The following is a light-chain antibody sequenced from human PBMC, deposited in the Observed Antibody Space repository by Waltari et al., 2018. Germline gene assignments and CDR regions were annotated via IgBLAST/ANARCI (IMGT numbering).Light chain of an antibody. V-gene: IGKV4-1*01. CDR2: WAS. CDR1: QRVLYSSNNKNY. CDR3: QQYYAIPRT. Sequence: DIVMTQSPDSLAVSLGERATINCKSSQRVLYSSNNKNYLAWYQQRPGQPPKLLIYWASTRASGVPDRFSGSGSGTDFTLTISSLLAEDVAVYYCQQYYAIPRTFGQGTKVEIK. J-gene: IGKJ1*01.